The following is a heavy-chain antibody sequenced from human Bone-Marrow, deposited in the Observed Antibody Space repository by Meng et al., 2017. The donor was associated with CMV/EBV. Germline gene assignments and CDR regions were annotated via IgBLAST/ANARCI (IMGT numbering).Heavy chain of an antibody. V-gene: IGHV3-30*04. D-gene: IGHD3-16*01. Sequence: GGSLRLSCAASGFTFSSYAMHWVRQAPGKGLEWVAVISYDGSNKYYADSVKGRFTISRDNSKNTLYLQMNSLRAEDTVVYYCARGGPRIPYYGMDVWGQGTTVTVSS. CDR1: GFTFSSYA. J-gene: IGHJ6*02. CDR3: ARGGPRIPYYGMDV. CDR2: ISYDGSNK.